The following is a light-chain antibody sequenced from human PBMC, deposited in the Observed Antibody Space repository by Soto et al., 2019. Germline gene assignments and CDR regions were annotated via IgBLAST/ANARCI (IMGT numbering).Light chain of an antibody. CDR3: SSFTSSITYV. CDR1: SSDVGGYNS. V-gene: IGLV2-14*01. J-gene: IGLJ1*01. CDR2: DVT. Sequence: QSALTQPASVSGSPGQSITISCTGTSSDVGGYNSVSWYRQDPGKAPKLIIYDVTYRPSGVSNRFSGSKSGNTASLTISGLQSEDEADYHCSSFTSSITYVFGTGTQLPVL.